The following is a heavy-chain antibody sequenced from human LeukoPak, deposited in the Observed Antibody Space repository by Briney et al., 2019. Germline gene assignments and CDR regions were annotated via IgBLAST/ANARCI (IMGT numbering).Heavy chain of an antibody. Sequence: PETLSLTCAVYGGSFSGYYWSWIRQPPGKGLEWIGEINHSGSTNYNPYLKSRVTISVDTSKNQFSLKLSSVTAADTAVYYCANLLMPTDMDVWGKGTTVTVSS. CDR3: ANLLMPTDMDV. J-gene: IGHJ6*03. V-gene: IGHV4-34*01. CDR2: INHSGST. D-gene: IGHD2-8*01. CDR1: GGSFSGYY.